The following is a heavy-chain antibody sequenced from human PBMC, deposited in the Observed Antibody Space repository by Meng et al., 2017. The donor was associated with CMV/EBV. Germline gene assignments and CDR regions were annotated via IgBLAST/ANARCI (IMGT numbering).Heavy chain of an antibody. V-gene: IGHV4-34*01. CDR3: ARGRYYYDSSGYSYYFDY. CDR1: GGSFSGYY. CDR2: INHSGST. J-gene: IGHJ4*02. D-gene: IGHD3-22*01. Sequence: GSLRLSCAVYGGSFSGYYWSWIRQPPGKGLEWIGEINHSGSTNYNPSLKSRVTISVDTSKNQFSLKLSSVTAADTAVYYCARGRYYYDSSGYSYYFDYWGQGTLVTVPS.